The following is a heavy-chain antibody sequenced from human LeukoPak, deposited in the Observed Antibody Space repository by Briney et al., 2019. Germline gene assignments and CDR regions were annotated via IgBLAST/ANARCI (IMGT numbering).Heavy chain of an antibody. J-gene: IGHJ4*02. CDR2: VFYSGST. CDR1: GGSISSYY. D-gene: IGHD5-24*01. V-gene: IGHV4-59*08. CDR3: ARGRRWSDY. Sequence: SETLSLTCTVSGGSISSYYWSWIRQPPGKGLEYIGYVFYSGSTNYNPSLKSRVTISADTSKNQFSLRLSSVTAADTAVYYCARGRRWSDYWGQGTLVTVSS.